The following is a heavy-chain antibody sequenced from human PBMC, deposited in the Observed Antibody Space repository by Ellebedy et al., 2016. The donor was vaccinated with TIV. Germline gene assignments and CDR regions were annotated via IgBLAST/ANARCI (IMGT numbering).Heavy chain of an antibody. CDR1: GSSISDYY. CDR3: ARHAVVPTPGFEY. Sequence: SETLSLTCTVSGSSISDYYWTWIRQPPGRGLEWIGFVYDTLGSSNYSPSLKSRVFISVDTSKSQISLRLKSVTAADTAVYYCARHAVVPTPGFEYWGPGALVTVSS. CDR2: VYDTLGSS. D-gene: IGHD2-15*01. J-gene: IGHJ4*02. V-gene: IGHV4-59*08.